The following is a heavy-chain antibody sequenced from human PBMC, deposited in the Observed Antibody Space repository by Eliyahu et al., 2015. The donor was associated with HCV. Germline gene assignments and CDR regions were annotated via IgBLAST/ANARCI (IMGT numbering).Heavy chain of an antibody. CDR1: GFIFSAYS. D-gene: IGHD3-16*01. CDR3: ARFISAYYGLDV. CDR2: IDGPTGTI. J-gene: IGHJ6*02. V-gene: IGHV3-48*02. Sequence: EVQLVESGGGLVQPGRSLRLSCATSGFIFSAYSMIWVRQAPGMGLEWVAYIDGPTGTINYADSVKGRFTISRDNAKNSLHLQTSSLRDEDTAIYYCARFISAYYGLDVWGQGTTVTVSS.